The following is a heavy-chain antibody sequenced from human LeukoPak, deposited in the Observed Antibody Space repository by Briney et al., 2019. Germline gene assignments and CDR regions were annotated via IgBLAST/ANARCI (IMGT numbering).Heavy chain of an antibody. J-gene: IGHJ1*01. V-gene: IGHV4-59*01. CDR3: ARGGIAAARRPEYFQY. D-gene: IGHD2-15*01. CDR1: GGSISSYY. CDR2: IYYSGST. Sequence: SETLSLTCTVSGGSISSYYWSWLRQPPGKGLEWIGYIYYSGSTNYNPSLKSRVTISVDTSKNQFSLKLSSVTAADTAVYYCARGGIAAARRPEYFQYWGQGTLVAVSS.